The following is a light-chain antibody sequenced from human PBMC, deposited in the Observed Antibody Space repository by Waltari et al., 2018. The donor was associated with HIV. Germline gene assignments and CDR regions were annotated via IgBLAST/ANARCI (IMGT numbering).Light chain of an antibody. J-gene: IGLJ2*01. CDR3: AAWDANLNGRL. V-gene: IGLV1-44*01. CDR2: ANN. CDR1: IPNIGGNT. Sequence: QSVLTQSPSASGTPGPRVTISCSGRIPNIGGNTLSWSQHLPGTAPKLPIYANNQRPSGVPDRFSGSKSGTSASLAISGLQSEDEADYYCAAWDANLNGRLFGGGTKLTVL.